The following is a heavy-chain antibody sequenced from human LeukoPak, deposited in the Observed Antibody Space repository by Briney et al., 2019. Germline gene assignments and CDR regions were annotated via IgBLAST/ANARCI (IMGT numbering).Heavy chain of an antibody. J-gene: IGHJ4*02. Sequence: EPGGSLRLSCAASGFTFSNYGIHWVRQAPGKGLEWVSTISGSGGSTYYADSVKGRFTISRDNSKNTLYLQMNSLRAEDTAVYYCAKDLTGSQRGRYFDYWGQGTLVTVSS. CDR2: ISGSGGST. CDR3: AKDLTGSQRGRYFDY. CDR1: GFTFSNYG. D-gene: IGHD7-27*01. V-gene: IGHV3-23*01.